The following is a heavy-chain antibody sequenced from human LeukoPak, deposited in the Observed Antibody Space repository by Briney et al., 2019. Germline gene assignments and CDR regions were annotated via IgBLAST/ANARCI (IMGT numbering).Heavy chain of an antibody. CDR2: ISAYNGNT. Sequence: ASVKVSCKASGYTFTSYGISWVRQAPGQGLEWMGWISAYNGNTNYAQKLQGRVTMTTDTSTSTAYMELRSLRSDDTAVYYCARDPEMATIPYFDYWGQGTLVTVSS. V-gene: IGHV1-18*01. D-gene: IGHD5-24*01. CDR3: ARDPEMATIPYFDY. J-gene: IGHJ4*02. CDR1: GYTFTSYG.